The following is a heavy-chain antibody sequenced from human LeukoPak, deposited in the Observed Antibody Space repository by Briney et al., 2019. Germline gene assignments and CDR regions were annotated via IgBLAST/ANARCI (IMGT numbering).Heavy chain of an antibody. CDR1: GGSISSYY. Sequence: SETLSLTCTVSGGSISSYYWSWIRQPPGKGLEGIGYIYYSGSTNYNPSLKSRVTISVDTSKNQFSLKLSSVTAADTAVYYCAGSDSSGYYNPSGNFDYWGQGTLVTVSS. J-gene: IGHJ4*02. V-gene: IGHV4-59*01. CDR3: AGSDSSGYYNPSGNFDY. D-gene: IGHD3-22*01. CDR2: IYYSGST.